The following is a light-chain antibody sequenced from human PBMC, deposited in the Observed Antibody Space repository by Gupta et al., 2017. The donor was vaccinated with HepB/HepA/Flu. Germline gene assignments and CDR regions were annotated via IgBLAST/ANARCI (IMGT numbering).Light chain of an antibody. J-gene: IGKJ1*01. V-gene: IGKV1-8*01. CDR3: QQDYNYLSWT. CDR2: DAS. CDR1: QGISNH. Sequence: AIRMTQTPSSFSASTGDRVTITCRASQGISNHLVWYQQKPGKAPKLLIFDASTLNSGVPSRFSGSGFGKDFTLTISNRQSEDFAAYYCQQDYNYLSWTFGQGTKVEIK.